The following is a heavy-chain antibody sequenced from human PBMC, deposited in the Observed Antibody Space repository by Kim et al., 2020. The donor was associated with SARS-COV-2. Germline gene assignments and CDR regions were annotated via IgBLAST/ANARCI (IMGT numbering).Heavy chain of an antibody. CDR1: GASISSIDYY. CDR2: IYNTGST. D-gene: IGHD3-10*01. Sequence: SETLSLTCTVSGASISSIDYYWGWIRQPPGRGLEWIGSIYNTGSTYYNPSLKSRLTVSVHMSKNQFSLRLSSVTAADTAVYYCSTYEASGRFFDYWGQGTLVTVSS. V-gene: IGHV4-39*01. CDR3: STYEASGRFFDY. J-gene: IGHJ4*02.